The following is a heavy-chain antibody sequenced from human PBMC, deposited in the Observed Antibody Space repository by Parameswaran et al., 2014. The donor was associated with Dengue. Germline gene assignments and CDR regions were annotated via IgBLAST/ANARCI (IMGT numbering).Heavy chain of an antibody. D-gene: IGHD3-3*01. J-gene: IGHJ6*02. CDR2: ISGSGGST. CDR1: GFTFSSYA. CDR3: AKGDDFWSGYSFGGYYYGMDV. Sequence: GGSLRLSCAAPGFTFSSYAMSWVRQAPGKGWEWVSAISGSGGSTYYADSVKGRFTISRDNSKNTLYLQMNSLRAEDTAVYYCAKGDDFWSGYSFGGYYYGMDVWGQGTTVTVSS. V-gene: IGHV3-23*01.